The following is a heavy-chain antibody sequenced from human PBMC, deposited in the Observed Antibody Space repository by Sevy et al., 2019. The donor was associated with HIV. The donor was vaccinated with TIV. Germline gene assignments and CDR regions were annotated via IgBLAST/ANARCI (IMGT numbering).Heavy chain of an antibody. CDR2: ISYDGSNK. CDR1: GFTFSSYA. CDR3: ARATYYDILTGYYRDIYYYYYYGMDV. J-gene: IGHJ6*02. Sequence: GGSLRLSCAASGFTFSSYAMHWVRQAPGKGLEWVAVISYDGSNKYYADSVKGRFTISRDNSKNTQYLQMNSLRAEDTAVYYCARATYYDILTGYYRDIYYYYYYGMDVWGQGTTVTVSS. D-gene: IGHD3-9*01. V-gene: IGHV3-30-3*01.